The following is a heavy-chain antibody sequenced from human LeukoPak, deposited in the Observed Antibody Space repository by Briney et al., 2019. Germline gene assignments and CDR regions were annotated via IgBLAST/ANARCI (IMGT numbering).Heavy chain of an antibody. J-gene: IGHJ4*02. CDR3: ARDVVTPMGYFHWLFDY. Sequence: GGSLRLSCAASGFTVSSNYMSWVRQAPGKGLEWVSVIYAGGGAYYADSVKGRFTISRDNSKNTLYLQMNSLRAEDTAVYYCARDVVTPMGYFHWLFDYWGQGTLVTVSS. V-gene: IGHV3-53*01. D-gene: IGHD3-9*01. CDR1: GFTVSSNY. CDR2: IYAGGGA.